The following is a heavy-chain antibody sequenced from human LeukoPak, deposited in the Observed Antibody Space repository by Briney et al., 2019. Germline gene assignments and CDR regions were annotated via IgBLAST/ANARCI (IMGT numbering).Heavy chain of an antibody. CDR2: IYTTGST. Sequence: PSETLSLTCTVSGGSVSSGSYYWSWIRQPAGKGLEWIGRIYTTGSTNYNPSLKSRVTISVDTSNNQFSLKLTSVTAADTAVYYCARVDIAAADGGYPFDIWGQGTMVTVSS. J-gene: IGHJ3*02. CDR1: GGSVSSGSYY. V-gene: IGHV4-61*02. CDR3: ARVDIAAADGGYPFDI. D-gene: IGHD6-13*01.